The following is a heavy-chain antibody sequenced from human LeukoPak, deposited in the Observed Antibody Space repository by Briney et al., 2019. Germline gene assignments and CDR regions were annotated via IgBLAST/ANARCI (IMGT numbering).Heavy chain of an antibody. Sequence: PSETLSLTCNVSGGSISSSSYYWGWIRQPPGKGLEWIGSIYYSGSAYYNPSLKSRVTISVDKSKNQFSLKLSSVTAADTAVYYCARDGGYSSGIDYWGQGTLVTVSS. J-gene: IGHJ4*02. CDR1: GGSISSSSYY. CDR2: IYYSGSA. V-gene: IGHV4-39*07. D-gene: IGHD6-19*01. CDR3: ARDGGYSSGIDY.